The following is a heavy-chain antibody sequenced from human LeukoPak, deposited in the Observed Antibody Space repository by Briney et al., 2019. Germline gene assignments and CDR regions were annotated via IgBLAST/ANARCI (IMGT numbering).Heavy chain of an antibody. V-gene: IGHV1-2*02. CDR2: INPNSGGT. Sequence: ASVTVSCKASGYTFTGYYMHWVRQAPGQGLEWMGWINPNSGGTNYAQKFQGRVTMTRDTSISTAYMELSRLRSDGTAVYYCARTSAKSHYYYYGMDVWGQGTTVTVSS. J-gene: IGHJ6*02. D-gene: IGHD4/OR15-4a*01. CDR1: GYTFTGYY. CDR3: ARTSAKSHYYYYGMDV.